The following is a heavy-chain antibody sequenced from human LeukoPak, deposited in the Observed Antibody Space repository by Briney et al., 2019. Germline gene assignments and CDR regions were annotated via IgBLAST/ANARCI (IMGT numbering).Heavy chain of an antibody. CDR1: GFTFSSYS. V-gene: IGHV3-48*01. CDR2: IGSSSSTI. CDR3: ARGRERLPDAFDI. Sequence: GGSLRLSCAASGFTFSSYSMNWVRQAPGKGLEWVSYIGSSSSTIYYADSVKGRFTISRDNAKNSLYLQMNSLRAEDTAVYYCARGRERLPDAFDIWGQGTMVTVSS. J-gene: IGHJ3*02. D-gene: IGHD1-1*01.